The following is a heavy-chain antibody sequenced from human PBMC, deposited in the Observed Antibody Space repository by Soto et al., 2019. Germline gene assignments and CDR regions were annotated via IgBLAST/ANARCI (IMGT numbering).Heavy chain of an antibody. CDR2: ISGSGGST. V-gene: IGHV3-23*01. Sequence: GGSLRLSCTASGFAFSTYAMSWVRQATGKGLEWVSGISGSGGSTNHADSVKGRFIISRDNSKNMVYLQMNSLRVEDMARYYCACLAWFGDPVPPFDCWGQGTVVTVSS. J-gene: IGHJ4*02. CDR1: GFAFSTYA. D-gene: IGHD3-10*01. CDR3: ACLAWFGDPVPPFDC.